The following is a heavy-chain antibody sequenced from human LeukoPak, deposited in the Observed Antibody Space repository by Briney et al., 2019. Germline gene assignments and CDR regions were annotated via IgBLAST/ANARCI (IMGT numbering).Heavy chain of an antibody. CDR1: GGTFSSYA. CDR3: ARGSIPDY. D-gene: IGHD2-21*01. CDR2: IIPILGIA. Sequence: ASVKVSCKASGGTFSSYAISWVRQAPGQGLEWMGRIIPILGIANYAQKFQGRVTITRNTSISTAYMELSSLRSEDTAVYYCARGSIPDYWGQGTLVTVSS. J-gene: IGHJ4*02. V-gene: IGHV1-69*04.